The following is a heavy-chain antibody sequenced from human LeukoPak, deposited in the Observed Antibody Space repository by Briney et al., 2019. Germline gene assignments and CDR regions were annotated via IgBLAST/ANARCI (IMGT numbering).Heavy chain of an antibody. D-gene: IGHD3-22*01. Sequence: SVKVSCKASGGAFSSYAISWVRQAPGQGLEWMGGIIPIFGTANYAQKFQGRVTITADESTSTAYMELSSLRSEDTAVYYCASPYYYDSSGYSAFDIWGQGTMVTVSS. V-gene: IGHV1-69*13. CDR1: GGAFSSYA. J-gene: IGHJ3*02. CDR3: ASPYYYDSSGYSAFDI. CDR2: IIPIFGTA.